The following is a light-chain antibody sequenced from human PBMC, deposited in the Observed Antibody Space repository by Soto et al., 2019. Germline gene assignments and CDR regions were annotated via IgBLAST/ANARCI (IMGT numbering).Light chain of an antibody. Sequence: DIQITQSPSYLYASVGDRVTITCRASQGIRNDLAWYQQKPGKAPKRLIYAASSLQSGVLSRFSGSGSGTEFTLTISSLKPEDFATXXXLQHNXXXWTXXQGTKVDIK. CDR1: QGIRND. J-gene: IGKJ1*01. CDR2: AAS. CDR3: LQHNXXXWT. V-gene: IGKV1-17*01.